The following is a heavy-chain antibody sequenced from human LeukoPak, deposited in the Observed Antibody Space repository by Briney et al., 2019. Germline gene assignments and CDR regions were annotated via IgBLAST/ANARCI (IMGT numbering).Heavy chain of an antibody. Sequence: ASVKVSCKAFGYTFTSYYMHWVRQAPGQRLEWMGIINPSGGSTSYAQKFQGRVTMTRDMSTSTAYMELSSLRSEDTAVYYCARDQGPDDFWSGYSDYWGQGTLVTVSS. J-gene: IGHJ4*02. CDR3: ARDQGPDDFWSGYSDY. V-gene: IGHV1-46*01. CDR2: INPSGGST. CDR1: GYTFTSYY. D-gene: IGHD3-3*01.